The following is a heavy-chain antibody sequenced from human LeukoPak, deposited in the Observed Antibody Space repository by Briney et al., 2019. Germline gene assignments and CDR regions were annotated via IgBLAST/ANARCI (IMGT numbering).Heavy chain of an antibody. J-gene: IGHJ4*02. V-gene: IGHV3-23*01. CDR1: GFTFSSYA. CDR3: AKDSSLYYGDSLSYFDS. Sequence: GGSLRLSCAASGFTFSSYAMSWVRQAPGKGLEWVAAICGSGCSTYYASSVKGRVTISRDNSKNTLYLQMTSLRAEDTALYYCAKDSSLYYGDSLSYFDSWGQGTLVTVSS. D-gene: IGHD4-17*01. CDR2: ICGSGCST.